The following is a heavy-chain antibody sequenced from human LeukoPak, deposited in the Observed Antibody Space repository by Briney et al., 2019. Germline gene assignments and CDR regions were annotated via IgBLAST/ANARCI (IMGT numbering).Heavy chain of an antibody. V-gene: IGHV3-43*02. CDR1: GFSFDDSA. CDR2: ISGDGSST. D-gene: IGHD6-19*01. Sequence: GGSLRLSCAASGFSFDDSAMHWARQAPGKRLEWVSLISGDGSSTYYADSVKGRFTISRDNSKNSLYLQMNSLRTEDTALYYCAKGATGWSPFGYWGQGTLVTVSS. J-gene: IGHJ4*02. CDR3: AKGATGWSPFGY.